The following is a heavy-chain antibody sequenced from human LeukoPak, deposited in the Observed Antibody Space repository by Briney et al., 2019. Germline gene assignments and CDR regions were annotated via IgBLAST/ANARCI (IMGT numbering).Heavy chain of an antibody. CDR2: INPNSGGT. D-gene: IGHD3-10*01. J-gene: IGHJ4*02. CDR3: ARALGLVRGAPGY. CDR1: GYTFTGYY. V-gene: IGHV1-2*02. Sequence: ASVKVSYKASGYTFTGYYMHWVRQAPGQGLEWMGWINPNSGGTNYAQKFQGRVTMTRDTSISTAYMELSRLRSDDTAVYYCARALGLVRGAPGYWGQGTLVTVSS.